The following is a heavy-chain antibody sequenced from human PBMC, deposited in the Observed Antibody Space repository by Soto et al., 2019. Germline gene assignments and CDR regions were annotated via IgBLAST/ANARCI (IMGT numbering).Heavy chain of an antibody. D-gene: IGHD4-17*01. Sequence: QVQLVQSGAEAKKPGASVKVSCKASGYTFTSYYIHWVRQAPGQGLEWMGIINPSGGSTTYAQKFQGRVTMTRDTSTSTVYMELSSLRSEDTAVYYCTRAPSYGAFDIWGQGTIVTVSS. V-gene: IGHV1-46*03. CDR1: GYTFTSYY. CDR3: TRAPSYGAFDI. J-gene: IGHJ3*02. CDR2: INPSGGST.